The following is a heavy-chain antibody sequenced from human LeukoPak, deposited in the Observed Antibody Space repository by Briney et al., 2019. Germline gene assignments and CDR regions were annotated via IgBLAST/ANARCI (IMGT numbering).Heavy chain of an antibody. Sequence: ASVKVSCKASGGTFSSYAISWVRQAPGQGLEWMGGIIPIFGTANYAQKFQGRVTITADESTSTAYMELSSLRSEDTAVYYCAREWRDYYYYMDVWGKGTTVAVSS. CDR3: AREWRDYYYYMDV. D-gene: IGHD5-12*01. V-gene: IGHV1-69*13. J-gene: IGHJ6*03. CDR2: IIPIFGTA. CDR1: GGTFSSYA.